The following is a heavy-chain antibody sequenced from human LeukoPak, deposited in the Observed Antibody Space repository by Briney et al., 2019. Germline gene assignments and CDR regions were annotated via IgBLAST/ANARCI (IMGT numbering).Heavy chain of an antibody. V-gene: IGHV3-30*02. J-gene: IGHJ4*02. CDR1: GFTFSSYA. CDR3: AKDLADACSSTSCYGGHDY. D-gene: IGHD2-2*01. CDR2: IRYDGSNK. Sequence: GRSLRLSCAASGFTFSSYAMHWVRQAPGKGLEWVAFIRYDGSNKYYADSVKGRFTISRDNSKNTLYLQMNSLRAEDTAVYYCAKDLADACSSTSCYGGHDYWGQGTLVTVSS.